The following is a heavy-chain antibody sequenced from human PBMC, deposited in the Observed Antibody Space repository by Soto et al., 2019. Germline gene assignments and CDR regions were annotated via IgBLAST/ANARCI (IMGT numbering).Heavy chain of an antibody. Sequence: ASVKVSCKASGYTFSDYYMHWVRQAPGQGLEWMGWINPNSGDTNSAQKFQGWVTMTRDTSISTAYLELSRLTSDDTAVYFCARDLSARSGISFQYWGPGTLVTVSS. CDR2: INPNSGDT. D-gene: IGHD2-15*01. CDR3: ARDLSARSGISFQY. V-gene: IGHV1-2*04. J-gene: IGHJ1*01. CDR1: GYTFSDYY.